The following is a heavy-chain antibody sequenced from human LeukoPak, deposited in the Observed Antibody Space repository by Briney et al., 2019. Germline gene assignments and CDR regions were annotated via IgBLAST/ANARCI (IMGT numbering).Heavy chain of an antibody. V-gene: IGHV3-73*01. D-gene: IGHD2-2*01. J-gene: IGHJ4*02. CDR1: GFTFSGSA. Sequence: PGGSLKLSCAASGFTFSGSAMHWVRQASGKGLEWVGRIRSKANSYATAYAASGKSRFTISRDDSKNTAYLQMNSLKTEDTAVYYCTSGGYCSSTSCYGENWGQGTLVTVSS. CDR3: TSGGYCSSTSCYGEN. CDR2: IRSKANSYAT.